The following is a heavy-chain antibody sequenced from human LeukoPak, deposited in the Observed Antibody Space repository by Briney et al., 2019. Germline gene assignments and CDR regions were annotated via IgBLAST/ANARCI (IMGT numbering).Heavy chain of an antibody. D-gene: IGHD6-13*01. Sequence: GGSLRLSCAASGFTFSSYWRHWVRQAPGKGLVWVSRINSDGSSTSYADSVKGRFTISRDNAKNTLYLQMNSLRAEDTAVYYCARGQVWGIAAAGTDSWGQGTLVTVSS. CDR3: ARGQVWGIAAAGTDS. CDR1: GFTFSSYW. CDR2: INSDGSST. V-gene: IGHV3-74*01. J-gene: IGHJ4*02.